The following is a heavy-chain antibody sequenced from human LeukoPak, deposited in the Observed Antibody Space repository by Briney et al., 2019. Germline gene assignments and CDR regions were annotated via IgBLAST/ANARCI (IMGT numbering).Heavy chain of an antibody. V-gene: IGHV1-8*03. Sequence: ASVKVSCEASGYIFTTYDIGWVRQATGQGLEWMGWLNPNSGNAGYAQKFQGRVTISRNTPISTAYMELSSRRSDDTAIYYCARRKFLGWFDPWGQGTLVTVSS. CDR2: LNPNSGNA. J-gene: IGHJ5*02. CDR1: GYIFTTYD. D-gene: IGHD7-27*01. CDR3: ARRKFLGWFDP.